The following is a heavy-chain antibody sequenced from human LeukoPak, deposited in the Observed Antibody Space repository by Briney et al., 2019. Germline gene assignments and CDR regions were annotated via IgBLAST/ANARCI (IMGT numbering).Heavy chain of an antibody. CDR2: IYYSGST. J-gene: IGHJ3*02. V-gene: IGHV4-39*07. CDR3: ARVLYYYDSSGYYNGDAFDI. D-gene: IGHD3-22*01. Sequence: SETLSLTCTVSGGSISSYYWGWIRQPPGKGLEWIGSIYYSGSTYYNPSLKSRVTISVDTSKNQFSLKLSSVTAADTAVYYCARVLYYYDSSGYYNGDAFDIWGQGTMVTVSS. CDR1: GGSISSYY.